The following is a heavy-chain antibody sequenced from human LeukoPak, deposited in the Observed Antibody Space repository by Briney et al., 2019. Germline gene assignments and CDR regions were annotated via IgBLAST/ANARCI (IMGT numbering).Heavy chain of an antibody. Sequence: SVKVSCKASGGIFNSFSYSWVRQAPGQGLEWIGGIVPIFKKTYYAQKLQGRVTITADESTSTAYIELSSLKSEDMAIYYCARGDMTWFDPWGQGTLVTVSS. D-gene: IGHD2-15*01. V-gene: IGHV1-69*01. CDR1: GGIFNSFS. J-gene: IGHJ5*02. CDR3: ARGDMTWFDP. CDR2: IVPIFKKT.